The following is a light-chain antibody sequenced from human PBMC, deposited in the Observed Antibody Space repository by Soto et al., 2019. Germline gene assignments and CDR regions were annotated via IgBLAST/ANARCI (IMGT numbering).Light chain of an antibody. CDR2: GNN. CDR3: QSYDSSLSGVL. J-gene: IGLJ2*01. CDR1: SSNIGTSYD. V-gene: IGLV1-40*01. Sequence: QSVLTQPPSVSGAPGQRVTISCTGSSSNIGTSYDVHWYQQFPGTAPRHLIYGNNNRPSGVPDRFSGSKSGTSASLAITGLQVEDEADYYCQSYDSSLSGVLFGGGTKLTVL.